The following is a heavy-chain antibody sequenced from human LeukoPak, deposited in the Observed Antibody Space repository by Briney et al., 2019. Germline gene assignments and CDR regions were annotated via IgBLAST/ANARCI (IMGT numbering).Heavy chain of an antibody. J-gene: IGHJ4*02. V-gene: IGHV1-18*01. Sequence: AASVKVSCKASGYTFTSYGISWVRQAPGQGLEWMGWISAYNGNTNYAQKLQGRVTMTTDTSTSTAYMELRSLRSDDTAVYYCARELYSYGSLGIDHWGQGTLVTVSS. CDR3: ARELYSYGSLGIDH. CDR2: ISAYNGNT. D-gene: IGHD5-18*01. CDR1: GYTFTSYG.